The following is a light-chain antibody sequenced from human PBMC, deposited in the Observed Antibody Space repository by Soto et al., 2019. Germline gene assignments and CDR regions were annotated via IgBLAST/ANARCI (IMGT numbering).Light chain of an antibody. Sequence: EIVLTQSPATLSLSPGERATLSCRASQSVSSYLAWYQHKPGQAPRLLISDASNRATSIPARFSGSGSGTDLTLTISNLEPEDFAVYYCQQRSNWLFTFGPGTKSGYQT. CDR1: QSVSSY. CDR2: DAS. V-gene: IGKV3-11*01. CDR3: QQRSNWLFT. J-gene: IGKJ3*01.